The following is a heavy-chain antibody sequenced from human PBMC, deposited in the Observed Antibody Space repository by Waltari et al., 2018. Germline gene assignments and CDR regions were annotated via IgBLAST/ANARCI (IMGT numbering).Heavy chain of an antibody. J-gene: IGHJ6*02. D-gene: IGHD4-17*01. V-gene: IGHV4-34*01. CDR2: ISHSGST. CDR1: GGSFSGYY. Sequence: QVQLQQWGAGLLKPSETLSLTCAVYGGSFSGYYWSWIRQPPGKGLEWIGEISHSGSTNYNPSLKSRVTISVDTSKNQFSLKLSSVTAADTAVYYCARPTVTYYYYYGLDVWGQGTTVTVSS. CDR3: ARPTVTYYYYYGLDV.